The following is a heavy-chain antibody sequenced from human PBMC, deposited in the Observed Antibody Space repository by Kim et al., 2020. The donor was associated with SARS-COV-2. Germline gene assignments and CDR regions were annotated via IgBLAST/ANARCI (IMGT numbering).Heavy chain of an antibody. J-gene: IGHJ4*02. Sequence: GGSLRLSCAASGFTFSSYSMNWVRQAPGKGLEWVSSISSSSSYIYYADSVKGRFTISRDNAKNSLYLQMNSLRAEDTAVYYCATLGDSGHLGSYWGQGTLVTVSS. D-gene: IGHD5-12*01. CDR3: ATLGDSGHLGSY. CDR2: ISSSSSYI. V-gene: IGHV3-21*01. CDR1: GFTFSSYS.